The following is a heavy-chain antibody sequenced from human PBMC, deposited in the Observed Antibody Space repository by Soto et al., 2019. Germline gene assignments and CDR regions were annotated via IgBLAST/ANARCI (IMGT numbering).Heavy chain of an antibody. CDR3: ARELGAAAAPGAFDI. V-gene: IGHV3-30-3*01. J-gene: IGHJ3*02. D-gene: IGHD6-13*01. Sequence: GGSLRLSCAASGFTFSSYAMHWVRQAPGKGLEWVAVILYDGSNKYYADSVKGRFTISRDNSKNTLYLQMNSLRAEDTAVYYCARELGAAAAPGAFDIWGQGTMVT. CDR1: GFTFSSYA. CDR2: ILYDGSNK.